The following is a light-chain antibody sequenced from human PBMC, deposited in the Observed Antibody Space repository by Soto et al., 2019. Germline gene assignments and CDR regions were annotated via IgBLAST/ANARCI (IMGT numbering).Light chain of an antibody. CDR1: SSDVGAYNH. CDR2: DAS. V-gene: IGLV2-11*01. J-gene: IGLJ3*02. Sequence: QSALTQPRSVSGSPGQSVTISCAGTSSDVGAYNHVSWYQQHPGKAPKLMIYDASKRLSGVPDRFSASKSGNTASLTISGLQAEDEADYYCCSYAGSYTWVFGGGTKLTVL. CDR3: CSYAGSYTWV.